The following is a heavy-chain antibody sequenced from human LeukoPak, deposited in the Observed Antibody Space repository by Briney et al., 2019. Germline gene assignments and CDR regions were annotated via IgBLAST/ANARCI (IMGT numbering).Heavy chain of an antibody. CDR1: GFTVNSNY. CDR2: IYSGGRT. V-gene: IGHV3-53*01. J-gene: IGHJ4*02. CDR3: ARGEGLFDY. Sequence: PGASLRLSCAASGFTVNSNYMSWVRPAPGKGLEWVSVIYSGGRTKYADSAKGRFTISRDNSKNTLYLQMNSLRAEDTAVYYCARGEGLFDYWGQGTLVTVSS.